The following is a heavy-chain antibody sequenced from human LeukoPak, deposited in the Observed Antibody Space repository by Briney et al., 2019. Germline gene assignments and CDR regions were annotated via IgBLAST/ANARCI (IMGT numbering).Heavy chain of an antibody. CDR2: INPNSGDT. CDR1: GYTFTDYY. V-gene: IGHV1-2*02. J-gene: IGHJ3*02. Sequence: ASVKVSCKASGYTFTDYYMHWVRQAPGQGLEWMGWINPNSGDTNHAQNFQGRVTLTRDTSISTAYMELSSLRSEDTAVYYCARDVSGYYYGSGRYDAFDIWGQGTLVTVSS. D-gene: IGHD3-10*01. CDR3: ARDVSGYYYGSGRYDAFDI.